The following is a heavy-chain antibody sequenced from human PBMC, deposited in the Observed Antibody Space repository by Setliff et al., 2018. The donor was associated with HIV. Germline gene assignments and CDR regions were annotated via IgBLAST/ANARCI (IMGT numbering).Heavy chain of an antibody. Sequence: PSETLSLTCTVSGDSITNDDYYWGWIRQSPGKGLEWIGYVHYSGNTRYNPSLKSRVTISVDTSKNKFSLKLSSVTAADTAVYYCASEKVAWTVSDSFFEFWGQGVPVTVSS. V-gene: IGHV4-61*08. J-gene: IGHJ4*02. CDR2: VHYSGNT. D-gene: IGHD2-15*01. CDR3: ASEKVAWTVSDSFFEF. CDR1: GDSITNDDYY.